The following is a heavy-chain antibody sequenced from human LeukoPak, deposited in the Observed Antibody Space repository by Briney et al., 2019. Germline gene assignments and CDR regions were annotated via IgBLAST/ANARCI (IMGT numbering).Heavy chain of an antibody. CDR2: ISGSGGST. J-gene: IGHJ4*02. CDR1: GFTFSSYA. D-gene: IGHD3-10*01. CDR3: ARDKKLLWFGELWDY. V-gene: IGHV3-23*01. Sequence: GGSLRLSCAASGFTFSSYAMSWVRQAPGKGLEWVSAISGSGGSTYYADSVKGRFTISRDNSKNTLYLQMNSLRAEDTAVYYCARDKKLLWFGELWDYWGQGTLVTVSS.